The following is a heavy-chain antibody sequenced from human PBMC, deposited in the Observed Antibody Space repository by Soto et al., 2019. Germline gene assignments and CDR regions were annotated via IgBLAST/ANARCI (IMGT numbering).Heavy chain of an antibody. Sequence: SQTLSLTCAISGDSVSSNSAAWNWIRQSPSRGLEWLGRTYYRSKWYNDYAVSVKSRITINPDTSKNQFSLQLNSVTPEDTAVYYCARDSRGIVVVVAAKVYYFEYWGQGTLVTVSS. V-gene: IGHV6-1*01. D-gene: IGHD2-15*01. J-gene: IGHJ4*02. CDR2: TYYRSKWYN. CDR3: ARDSRGIVVVVAAKVYYFEY. CDR1: GDSVSSNSAA.